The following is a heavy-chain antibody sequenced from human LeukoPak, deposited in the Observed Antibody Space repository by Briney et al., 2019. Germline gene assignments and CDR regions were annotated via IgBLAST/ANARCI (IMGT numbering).Heavy chain of an antibody. D-gene: IGHD1-26*01. V-gene: IGHV1-46*01. J-gene: IGHJ4*02. CDR1: RYIFTSYY. Sequence: ASVKVSCKASRYIFTSYYIHWVRQAPGQGLEWMGITNPSGGSTGYAQKFQGRVTVTRDTSTSTVYMELSSLRLEDTAVYYCAKESRASSGSSISFDYWGQGTLVTVSS. CDR3: AKESRASSGSSISFDY. CDR2: TNPSGGST.